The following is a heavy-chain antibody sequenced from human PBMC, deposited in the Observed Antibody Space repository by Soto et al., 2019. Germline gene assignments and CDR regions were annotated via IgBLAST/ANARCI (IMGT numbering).Heavy chain of an antibody. V-gene: IGHV1-3*01. D-gene: IGHD6-13*01. Sequence: GASVKVSCKTSGFIFTDYALHWVRQAPGQRPEWMAWINADNGSTKYSENFQGRVTTTRDTSASTAYMELSSLRSEDTAVYYRARAAAAGTKNYYYGMDVWGQGTTVTVSS. CDR3: ARAAAAGTKNYYYGMDV. J-gene: IGHJ6*02. CDR1: GFIFTDYA. CDR2: INADNGST.